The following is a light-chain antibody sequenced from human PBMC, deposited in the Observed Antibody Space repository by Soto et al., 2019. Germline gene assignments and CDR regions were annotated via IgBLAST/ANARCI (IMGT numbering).Light chain of an antibody. J-gene: IGLJ1*01. CDR3: LLSYSGARLV. CDR1: TGAVTSGHY. Sequence: QAVVTQEPSLTVSPGGTVTLTCGSSTGAVTSGHYPYWFQQKPGQAPRTLIYDTSNKHSWTPARFSGSLLGGKAALTLSGAQPEDEAEYYCLLSYSGARLVFGTGTQLTVL. CDR2: DTS. V-gene: IGLV7-46*01.